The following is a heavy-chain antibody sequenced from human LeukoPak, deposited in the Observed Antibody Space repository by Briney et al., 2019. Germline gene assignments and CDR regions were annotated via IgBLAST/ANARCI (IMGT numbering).Heavy chain of an antibody. D-gene: IGHD1-26*01. CDR1: GYTLTELS. CDR2: FDPEDGET. V-gene: IGHV1-24*01. CDR3: AGDHSGSETYFDY. Sequence: EASEKVSCKVSGYTLTELSMHWVRQAPGKGLEWMGGFDPEDGETIYAQKLQGRVTMTTDTSTSTAYMELRSLRSDDTAVYYCAGDHSGSETYFDYWGQGTLVTVSS. J-gene: IGHJ4*02.